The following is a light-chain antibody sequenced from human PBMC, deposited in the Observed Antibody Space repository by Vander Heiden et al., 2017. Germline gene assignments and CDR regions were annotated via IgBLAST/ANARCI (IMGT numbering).Light chain of an antibody. V-gene: IGLV1-40*01. CDR3: QSYDSSLSGYV. CDR2: GNS. Sequence: SVLTQPPSVSGAPGQVVPISCTGSSSKIGAGYDVHWYQQLPGTAPKLLIYGNSNRPSGVPDRSSGSKSGTSASLAITGLQAEDEADYYGQSYDSSLSGYVFGTGTKVTVL. J-gene: IGLJ1*01. CDR1: SSKIGAGYD.